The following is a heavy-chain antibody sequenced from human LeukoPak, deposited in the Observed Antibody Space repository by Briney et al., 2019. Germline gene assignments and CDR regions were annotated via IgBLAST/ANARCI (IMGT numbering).Heavy chain of an antibody. D-gene: IGHD5-12*01. Sequence: SQTLSLTCAISGDSVSSNSAAWNWIRQSPSRGLEWLGRTYYRSKWYNDYAVSVESRITINPDTSKNQFSLQLNSVTPEDTAVYYCARGRYSGYDWGFDYFDYWGQGTLVTVSS. CDR2: TYYRSKWYN. CDR3: ARGRYSGYDWGFDYFDY. V-gene: IGHV6-1*01. J-gene: IGHJ4*02. CDR1: GDSVSSNSAA.